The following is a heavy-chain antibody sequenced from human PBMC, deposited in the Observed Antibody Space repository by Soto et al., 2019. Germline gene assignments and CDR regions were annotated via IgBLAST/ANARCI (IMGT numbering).Heavy chain of an antibody. CDR1: GASVTTYTFY. CDR2: VSYTGTT. Sequence: PSETLSLTCTVSGASVTTYTFYWGWIRQSPGKGLELIGSVSYTGTTHYNPSLRRRVTISVDGSENQFSLRLSSVTAADTAVYYCVRSGTALDIIVVPTDYWGQGVLVTVSS. J-gene: IGHJ4*02. CDR3: VRSGTALDIIVVPTDY. V-gene: IGHV4-39*01. D-gene: IGHD2-15*01.